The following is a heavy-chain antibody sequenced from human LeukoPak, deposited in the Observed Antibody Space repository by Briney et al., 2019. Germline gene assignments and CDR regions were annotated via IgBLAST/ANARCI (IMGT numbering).Heavy chain of an antibody. J-gene: IGHJ4*01. CDR2: MYYSGST. Sequence: SETLSLTCTVSGGSISSTSYFWGWIRQPPGKGLEWIGSMYYSGSTYYNPSLKSRLTISVDTFKNQFSLKLSSVTAADTAGYYCARQEIVVIPTASFDYWGHGILVTVSS. V-gene: IGHV4-39*01. D-gene: IGHD2-2*01. CDR3: ARQEIVVIPTASFDY. CDR1: GGSISSTSYF.